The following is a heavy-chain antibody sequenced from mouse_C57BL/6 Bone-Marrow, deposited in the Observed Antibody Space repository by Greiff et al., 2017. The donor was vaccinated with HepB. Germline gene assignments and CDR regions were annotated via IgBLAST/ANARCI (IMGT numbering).Heavy chain of an antibody. Sequence: QVQLQQSGAELVRPGASVTLSCKASGYTFTDYEMHWVKQTPVHGLEWIGAIDPETGGTAYNQKFKGKAILTADKSSSTAYMELRSLTSEDSAVDYCTRWNWDVGYFDVWGTGTTVTVSS. CDR2: IDPETGGT. V-gene: IGHV1-15*01. CDR3: TRWNWDVGYFDV. J-gene: IGHJ1*03. D-gene: IGHD4-1*01. CDR1: GYTFTDYE.